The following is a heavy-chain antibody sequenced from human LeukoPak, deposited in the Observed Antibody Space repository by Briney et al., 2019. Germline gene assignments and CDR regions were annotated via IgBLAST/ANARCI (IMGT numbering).Heavy chain of an antibody. CDR3: ARDFGWEYYYDI. D-gene: IGHD3-22*01. Sequence: PGGSLRLSCAASGFTMKKNYMSWVRQAPGKGLEWVSIIYSGGSSDHADSVKGRFTISRDNSKNTLYLQMNSLRAEDTAVYYCARDFGWEYYYDIWGQGTLVTVSS. CDR2: IYSGGSS. V-gene: IGHV3-66*01. J-gene: IGHJ4*02. CDR1: GFTMKKNY.